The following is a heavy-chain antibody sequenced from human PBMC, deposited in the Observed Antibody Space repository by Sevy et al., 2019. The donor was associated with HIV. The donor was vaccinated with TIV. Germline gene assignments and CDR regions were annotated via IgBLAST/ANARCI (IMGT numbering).Heavy chain of an antibody. J-gene: IGHJ4*02. D-gene: IGHD3-10*01. Sequence: ASVKVSCKTSGYIFTNSGITWVRQAPGQGLEWMGWIVVYNGNLKYAQKFQGRVTMTTDTSTSTAYMELTSLRSDDTGVYYCARVPTYHYGSATYFDYWGQGTLVTVSS. CDR1: GYIFTNSG. V-gene: IGHV1-18*01. CDR2: IVVYNGNL. CDR3: ARVPTYHYGSATYFDY.